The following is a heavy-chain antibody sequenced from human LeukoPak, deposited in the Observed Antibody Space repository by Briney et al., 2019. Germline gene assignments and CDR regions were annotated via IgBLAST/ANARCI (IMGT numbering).Heavy chain of an antibody. Sequence: LGESLKISCKGSGYSFTTYWIAWVRQMPGKGLEWMGIIYLGDSDTRYGPSFQDQVTISADKSISAAYLQWNSLKASDTAMYYCARHVVDGSPFNRFDLWGQGTLVTVSS. CDR3: ARHVVDGSPFNRFDL. CDR1: GYSFTTYW. V-gene: IGHV5-51*01. CDR2: IYLGDSDT. J-gene: IGHJ5*02. D-gene: IGHD2-15*01.